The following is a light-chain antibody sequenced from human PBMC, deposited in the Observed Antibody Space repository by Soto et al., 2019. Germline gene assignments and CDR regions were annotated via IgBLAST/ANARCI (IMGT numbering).Light chain of an antibody. Sequence: DTVMSQSPASLSVSLVGSATINCKSIQRLGYRSHQKNDLAGYQHKAGQPPKLLIYWASNRDSGVPDRFSGSGSGTDFTLNITNVQDDDVAVYYCQQYYNPPWTVGQGPKVEI. CDR3: QQYYNPPWT. CDR2: WAS. CDR1: QRLGYRSHQKND. V-gene: IGKV4-1*01. J-gene: IGKJ1*01.